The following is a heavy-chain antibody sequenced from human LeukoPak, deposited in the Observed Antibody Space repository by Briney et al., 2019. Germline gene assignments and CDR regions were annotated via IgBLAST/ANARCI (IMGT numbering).Heavy chain of an antibody. V-gene: IGHV3-11*06. J-gene: IGHJ4*02. CDR2: ISSSSSYT. Sequence: GRSLRLSCAASGFTFTDYYMSWIRQASGKRLEWVSYISSSSSYTNYAESVKGRFTISRDNGKNSLYLQMNSLRAEDTAVYYCARMDKLDQWGQGTLVTVSS. CDR3: ARMDKLDQ. CDR1: GFTFTDYY. D-gene: IGHD3/OR15-3a*01.